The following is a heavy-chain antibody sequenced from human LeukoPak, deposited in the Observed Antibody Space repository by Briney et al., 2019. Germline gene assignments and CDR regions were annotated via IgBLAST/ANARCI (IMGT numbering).Heavy chain of an antibody. Sequence: GGSLRLSCAASGFTVSSNYMSWVRQAPGKGLEWVSVIYSGGSTYYADSVKGRFTISRDNSKNTLYLQMNSLRAEDTAVYYCARDRSQEYYFDYWGQGTLVTVSS. CDR1: GFTVSSNY. J-gene: IGHJ4*02. D-gene: IGHD3-10*01. CDR3: ARDRSQEYYFDY. CDR2: IYSGGST. V-gene: IGHV3-53*01.